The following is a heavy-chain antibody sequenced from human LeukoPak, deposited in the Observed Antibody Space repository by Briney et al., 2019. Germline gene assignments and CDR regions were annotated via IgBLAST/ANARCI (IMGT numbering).Heavy chain of an antibody. J-gene: IGHJ4*02. V-gene: IGHV4-39*01. CDR1: GGSISSSSYY. Sequence: SETLSLTCTVSGGSISSSSYYWGWIRQPPGKGLEWIGSIYYSGSTYYNPSLKSRVTISVDTSKNQFSLKLSSVTAADTAVYYCATPYYDSSAFDYWGQGTLVTVSS. D-gene: IGHD3-22*01. CDR2: IYYSGST. CDR3: ATPYYDSSAFDY.